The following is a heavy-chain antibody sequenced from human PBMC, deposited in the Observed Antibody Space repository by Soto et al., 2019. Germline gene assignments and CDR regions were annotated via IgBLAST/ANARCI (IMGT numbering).Heavy chain of an antibody. D-gene: IGHD3-10*01. V-gene: IGHV3-23*01. Sequence: EVQLLESGGGWVQPGGSLRLSCAASGFSFSNYAMSWVRQTPGQGLEWVSAMSGRGDSTFYADSEKGRFTLSRDNSKTTRYRQISSPRSEDTAMYYCAKNVFYPPRSYHTWAHFDYWGQGTLVTVSS. J-gene: IGHJ4*02. CDR2: MSGRGDST. CDR1: GFSFSNYA. CDR3: AKNVFYPPRSYHTWAHFDY.